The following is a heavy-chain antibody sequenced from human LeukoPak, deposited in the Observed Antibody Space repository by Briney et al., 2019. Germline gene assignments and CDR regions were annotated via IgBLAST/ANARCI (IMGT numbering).Heavy chain of an antibody. Sequence: GGSLRLSCAASGFTFSSYNMNCVRHAPGKGLEWVSSIISSSSYIYYADSVKGRFTISRDNAKNSLYLQMNSLRAEDTAVYYCARDTTTGDAFDIWGQGTMVTVSS. CDR3: ARDTTTGDAFDI. CDR2: IISSSSYI. CDR1: GFTFSSYN. D-gene: IGHD4-17*01. V-gene: IGHV3-21*01. J-gene: IGHJ3*02.